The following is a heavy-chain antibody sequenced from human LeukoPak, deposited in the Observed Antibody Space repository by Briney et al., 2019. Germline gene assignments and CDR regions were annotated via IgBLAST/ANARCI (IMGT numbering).Heavy chain of an antibody. CDR1: GGSFSGYY. CDR3: ATEPGYCSGGRCYGGWFDP. J-gene: IGHJ5*02. Sequence: SETLSLTCAVYGGSFSGYYWSWIRQPPGKGLEWIGEINQSGSTNYNPSLKSRVTISVDTSKNQFSLQLSSVTAADTAVYYCATEPGYCSGGRCYGGWFDPWGEGALVTVPS. CDR2: INQSGST. V-gene: IGHV4-34*01. D-gene: IGHD2-15*01.